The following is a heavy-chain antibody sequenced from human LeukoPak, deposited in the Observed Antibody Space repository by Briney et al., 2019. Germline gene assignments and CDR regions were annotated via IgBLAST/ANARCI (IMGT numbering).Heavy chain of an antibody. V-gene: IGHV3-30*18. CDR1: GFTFSSYG. Sequence: GRSLRLSCAASGFTFSSYGMHWVRQAPGKGLEWVAVISYDGSNKYYADSVKGRFTISRDNSKNTLYLQMNSLRAEDTAVYYCAKVGHYDFWSGYYTPFDYWGQGTLVTVSS. CDR2: ISYDGSNK. D-gene: IGHD3-3*01. J-gene: IGHJ4*02. CDR3: AKVGHYDFWSGYYTPFDY.